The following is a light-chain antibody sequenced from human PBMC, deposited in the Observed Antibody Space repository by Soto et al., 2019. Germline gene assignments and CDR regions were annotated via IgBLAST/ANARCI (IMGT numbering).Light chain of an antibody. V-gene: IGKV4-1*01. Sequence: DIVMSQSPDSLAASLGERATINCKSSQSVLYDSNNKNYLAWYQQKPGQPPKLLIYWASMRESGVPDRFSGSGSGTDFTFTITSLQAEDVAVYYCQQYYSLPLTFGGGTKVEIK. CDR1: QSVLYDSNNKNY. J-gene: IGKJ4*01. CDR2: WAS. CDR3: QQYYSLPLT.